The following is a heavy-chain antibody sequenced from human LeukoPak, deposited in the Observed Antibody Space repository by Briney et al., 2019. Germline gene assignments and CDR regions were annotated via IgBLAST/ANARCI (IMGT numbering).Heavy chain of an antibody. Sequence: SEALSLTCAVYGGSFSGYYWSWIRQPPGKGLEWIGEINHSGSTNYNPSLKSRVTISVDTSKNQFSLKLSSVTAADTAVYYCARSGSDAFDIWGQGTMVTVSS. CDR2: INHSGST. D-gene: IGHD3-10*01. CDR3: ARSGSDAFDI. J-gene: IGHJ3*02. V-gene: IGHV4-34*01. CDR1: GGSFSGYY.